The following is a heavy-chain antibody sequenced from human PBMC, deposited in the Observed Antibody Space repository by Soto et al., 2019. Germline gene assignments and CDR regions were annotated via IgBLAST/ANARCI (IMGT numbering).Heavy chain of an antibody. V-gene: IGHV1-69*01. CDR2: IVPIRRAA. D-gene: IGHD6-13*01. CDR3: VRASVAKLSSS. Sequence: QVQLVQSGAEVKKTGSSVRVSCKASGGTFSSYRLNWLRQAPGHGLEWVGGIVPIRRAAEYAQGFQGRVTITADETTRISYMELRSLQSQDTAVYSCVRASVAKLSSSWGQGALGTVSS. J-gene: IGHJ4*02. CDR1: GGTFSSYR.